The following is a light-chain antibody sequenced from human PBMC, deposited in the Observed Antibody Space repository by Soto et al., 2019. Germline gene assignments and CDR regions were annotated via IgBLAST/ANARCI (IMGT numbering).Light chain of an antibody. J-gene: IGKJ3*01. CDR2: GAS. CDR1: QSLVATY. Sequence: EIVLTQSPGTLSLSPGGSATLSCRASQSLVATYIGWYQAMRGQAPRLLIHGASTRATGIPNRFSGSGSGTDFTLTISTLEPEDFATYYCQQLNSYPPFFGPGTKVDIK. CDR3: QQLNSYPPF. V-gene: IGKV3-20*01.